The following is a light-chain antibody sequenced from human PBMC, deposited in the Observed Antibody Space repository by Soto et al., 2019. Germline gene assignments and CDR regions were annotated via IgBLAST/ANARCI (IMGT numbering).Light chain of an antibody. J-gene: IGKJ1*01. Sequence: EIVLTQSPGTLSLSPGERASLSCRASQSVSSSYLAWYQQKPGQAPRLLIYGASSRATDIPDRFSGSGSGTDFTLTISRLEPEDFAVYYCHQYTGSLPRTVGQGTKVEIK. CDR3: HQYTGSLPRT. CDR1: QSVSSSY. V-gene: IGKV3-20*01. CDR2: GAS.